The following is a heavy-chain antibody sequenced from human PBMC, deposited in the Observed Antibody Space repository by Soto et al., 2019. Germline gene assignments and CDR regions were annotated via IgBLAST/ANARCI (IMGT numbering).Heavy chain of an antibody. CDR3: ARVVGAKKANWFDP. V-gene: IGHV1-18*01. Sequence: ASVKVSCKASGYTFTIYGIIWVRQAPGQGLEWMGWISAYNGNTNYAQKLQGRVTMTTDTSTSTAYMELRSLRSDDTAVYYCARVVGAKKANWFDPWGQGTLVTVSS. CDR2: ISAYNGNT. CDR1: GYTFTIYG. J-gene: IGHJ5*02. D-gene: IGHD1-26*01.